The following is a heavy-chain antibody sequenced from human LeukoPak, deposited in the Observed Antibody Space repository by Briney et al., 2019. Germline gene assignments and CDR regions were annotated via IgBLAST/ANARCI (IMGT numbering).Heavy chain of an antibody. CDR2: ITPSGGST. V-gene: IGHV1-46*01. Sequence: ASVRPSCKPSQYTVTGSYMLLVTEAAGLGLEGRGIITPSGGSTTYAQNLQGRVTMTRDTSTSTVYMEMSTLTSEDTAVYYCARVVGGYNYAPNIDYWGQGTLVTVSS. D-gene: IGHD5-18*01. J-gene: IGHJ4*02. CDR1: QYTVTGSY. CDR3: ARVVGGYNYAPNIDY.